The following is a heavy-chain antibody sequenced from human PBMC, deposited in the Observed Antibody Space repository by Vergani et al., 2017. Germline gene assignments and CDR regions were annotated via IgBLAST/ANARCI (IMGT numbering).Heavy chain of an antibody. Sequence: QVQLQESGPGLVEPSETLSLTCAVSGYSIRNGYYWGWIRQPPGKGLEWIGSIYHSGSTHYNPSLKSRVTISVDTSKNDFSLKVTSVTAADTAVYYCIRQPQEGASGPPSVPTWGQGISVIVSS. J-gene: IGHJ4*02. V-gene: IGHV4-38-2*01. D-gene: IGHD5-12*01. CDR1: GYSIRNGYY. CDR2: IYHSGST. CDR3: IRQPQEGASGPPSVPT.